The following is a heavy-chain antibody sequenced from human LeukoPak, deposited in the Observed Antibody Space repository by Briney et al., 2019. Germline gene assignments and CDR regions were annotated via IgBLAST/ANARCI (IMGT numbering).Heavy chain of an antibody. CDR1: GGTFSSYA. J-gene: IGHJ5*02. D-gene: IGHD4-11*01. CDR2: IIPIFGTA. CDR3: ARSVGVTTNWFDP. V-gene: IGHV1-69*13. Sequence: SVKVSCEASGGTFSSYAISWVRQAPGQGLEWMGGIIPIFGTANYAQKFQGRVTITADESTSTAYMELSSLRSEDTAVYYCARSVGVTTNWFDPWGQGTLVTVSS.